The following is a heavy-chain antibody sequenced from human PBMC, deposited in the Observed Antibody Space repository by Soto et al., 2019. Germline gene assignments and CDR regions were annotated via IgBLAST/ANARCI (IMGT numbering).Heavy chain of an antibody. J-gene: IGHJ4*02. CDR3: AKRNYGSEFDY. CDR2: ISGSGGST. CDR1: GFTFSSYA. Sequence: EVQLLESGGGWVQPGGSLRLSCAASGFTFSSYAMNWVRQAPGKGLEWVSVISGSGGSTYYADSVKGRFTISRDNSKTTLYLQMNSLRAEDTAVYYCAKRNYGSEFDYGGQGTLVTVSS. D-gene: IGHD3-10*01. V-gene: IGHV3-23*01.